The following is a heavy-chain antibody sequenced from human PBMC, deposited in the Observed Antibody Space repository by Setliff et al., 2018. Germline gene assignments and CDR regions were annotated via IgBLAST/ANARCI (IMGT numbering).Heavy chain of an antibody. Sequence: ASVKVSCKASGYTFTSYDINWVRQATGQGLEWMGWMNPNSGNTGSAQKFQGRVTMTRNTSISTAYMELSSLRSEDTAVYYCARDTYIGDFWSGYYIQGRFDPWGQGTLVTVSS. D-gene: IGHD3-3*01. CDR1: GYTFTSYD. V-gene: IGHV1-8*02. CDR2: MNPNSGNT. CDR3: ARDTYIGDFWSGYYIQGRFDP. J-gene: IGHJ5*02.